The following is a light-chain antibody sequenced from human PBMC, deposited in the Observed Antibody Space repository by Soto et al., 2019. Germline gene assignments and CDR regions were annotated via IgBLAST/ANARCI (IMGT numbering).Light chain of an antibody. CDR3: QQYHRSSRT. CDR1: QSVSSYY. J-gene: IGKJ1*01. Sequence: EIVLTQSPGTLSLSPGKRATLSCRASQSVSSYYLAWFQHKPGRPPRLLIYGASIRATGIPDRFSGSGSGTDFTLTISRLEPEDFAVYYCQQYHRSSRTFGQGTRVEIK. V-gene: IGKV3-20*01. CDR2: GAS.